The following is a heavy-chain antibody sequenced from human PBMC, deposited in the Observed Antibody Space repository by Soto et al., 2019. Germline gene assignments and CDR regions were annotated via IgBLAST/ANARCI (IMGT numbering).Heavy chain of an antibody. CDR1: GFTFSSYS. V-gene: IGHV3-48*01. CDR2: ISSSSSTI. CDR3: ARDRSYGDYVNYYYGMDV. J-gene: IGHJ6*02. D-gene: IGHD4-17*01. Sequence: GGSLRLSCAASGFTFSSYSMNWVRQAPGKGLEWVSYISSSSSTIYYADSVKGRFTISRDNAKNSLYLQMNSLRAEDTAVYYCARDRSYGDYVNYYYGMDVWGQGTTVTVSS.